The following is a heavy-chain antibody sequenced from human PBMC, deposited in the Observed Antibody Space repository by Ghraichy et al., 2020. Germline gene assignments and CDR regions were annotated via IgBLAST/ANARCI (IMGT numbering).Heavy chain of an antibody. CDR2: ITGSGGST. CDR1: GFTFSSYA. CDR3: ASTDSVVAPNAEYFQH. V-gene: IGHV3-23*01. J-gene: IGHJ1*01. D-gene: IGHD4-23*01. Sequence: GSLRLSCAASGFTFSSYAMSWVRQAPGKGLEWVSAITGSGGSTYYADSVKGRFTISRDNSKNTLYLQMNSLRAEDTAVYYCASTDSVVAPNAEYFQHWGQGTLVTVSS.